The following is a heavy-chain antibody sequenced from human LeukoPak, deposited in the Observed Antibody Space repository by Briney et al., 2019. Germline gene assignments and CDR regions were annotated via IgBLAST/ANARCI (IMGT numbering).Heavy chain of an antibody. CDR2: IYISGTT. D-gene: IGHD1-1*01. CDR3: AKEGWNDYYFDY. Sequence: SETLSLTCTVSGGSISGSSYYWSWIRQPAGKGLEWIGRIYISGTTNYNPSLKSRVTISVDTSKSQVSLKLSSVTAADTAVYYCAKEGWNDYYFDYWGQGTLVTVSS. J-gene: IGHJ4*02. CDR1: GGSISGSSYY. V-gene: IGHV4-61*02.